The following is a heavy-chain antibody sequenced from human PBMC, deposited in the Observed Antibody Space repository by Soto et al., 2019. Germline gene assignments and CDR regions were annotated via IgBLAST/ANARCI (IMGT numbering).Heavy chain of an antibody. V-gene: IGHV4-39*01. D-gene: IGHD4-17*01. CDR3: ARMTTVTNWFDP. Sequence: PSETLSLTCTVSGGSILDSTYYWAWIRQSPGKGLEWIGSIYYRGSTYYNPSLKSRVTISVDTSKNQFSLKLNSVTAADTAVYYCARMTTVTNWFDPWGQGTLVTVSS. J-gene: IGHJ5*02. CDR1: GGSILDSTYY. CDR2: IYYRGST.